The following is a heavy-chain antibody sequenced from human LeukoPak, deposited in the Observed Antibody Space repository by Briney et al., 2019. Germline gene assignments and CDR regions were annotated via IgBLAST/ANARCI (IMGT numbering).Heavy chain of an antibody. D-gene: IGHD3-10*01. V-gene: IGHV3-30*18. CDR3: AKAAYYGSGNDY. CDR1: GFTFSSYG. J-gene: IGHJ4*02. Sequence: GGSLRLSCAASGFTFSSYGMHWVRQAPGKGLEWVAVISYDGSNKYYADSVKGRFTISRDNSKNTLHLQMNSLRAEDTAVYYCAKAAYYGSGNDYWGQGTLVTVSS. CDR2: ISYDGSNK.